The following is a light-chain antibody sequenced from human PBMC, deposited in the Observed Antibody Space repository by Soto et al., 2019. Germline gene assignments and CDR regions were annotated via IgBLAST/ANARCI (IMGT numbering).Light chain of an antibody. CDR3: QTWGTGIEV. CDR1: RGHSSYT. J-gene: IGLJ3*02. Sequence: QLVLTQSPSASASLGASVKLTCTLSRGHSSYTIAWHQQQPEKGLRYLMTLNSDGSHSKGDGIPDRFSGSSSGAERYLSISSLQSEDEAGYYCQTWGTGIEVFGGGTKLTVL. CDR2: LNSDGSH. V-gene: IGLV4-69*02.